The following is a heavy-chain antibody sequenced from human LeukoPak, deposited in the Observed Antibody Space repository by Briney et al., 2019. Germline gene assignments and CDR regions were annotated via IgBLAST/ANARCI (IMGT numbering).Heavy chain of an antibody. D-gene: IGHD1-20*01. J-gene: IGHJ3*02. V-gene: IGHV4-4*07. CDR2: FYARGNT. Sequence: PSETLSLTCNVSGGSISNYYWNWIRQPAGKGLEWIGRFYARGNTNYNPSLRSRVTMSVDTSKNQLSLKLTSVTAADTAVYYCARELITKADAFDIWGQGTMVTVSS. CDR3: ARELITKADAFDI. CDR1: GGSISNYY.